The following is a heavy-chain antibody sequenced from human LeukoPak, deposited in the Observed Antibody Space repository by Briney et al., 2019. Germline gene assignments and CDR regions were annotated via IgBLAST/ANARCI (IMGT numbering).Heavy chain of an antibody. V-gene: IGHV3-30*03. Sequence: GGSLRLSCAASGFTFSSYSMNWVRQAPGKGLEWVTVISYDGSNKYYADSVKGRFTITRDNSKNTLYLQMNSLRVEDTAVYYCARDPGGSSSRYYYYFYMDVWGKGTTVTVSS. CDR2: ISYDGSNK. J-gene: IGHJ6*03. CDR1: GFTFSSYS. CDR3: ARDPGGSSSRYYYYFYMDV. D-gene: IGHD6-13*01.